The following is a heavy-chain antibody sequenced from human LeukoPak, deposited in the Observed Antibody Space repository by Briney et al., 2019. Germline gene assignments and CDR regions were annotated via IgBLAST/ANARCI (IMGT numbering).Heavy chain of an antibody. CDR3: ARDNPVAGNRGIDY. CDR2: IYYSGST. D-gene: IGHD6-19*01. V-gene: IGHV4-30-4*01. Sequence: SQTLSLTCTVSGGSISSGDYYWSWIRQPPGKGPEWIGYIYYSGSTYYNPSLKSRVTMSVDTSKNQFSLKLSSVTAADTAVYYCARDNPVAGNRGIDYWGQGTLVTVSS. CDR1: GGSISSGDYY. J-gene: IGHJ4*02.